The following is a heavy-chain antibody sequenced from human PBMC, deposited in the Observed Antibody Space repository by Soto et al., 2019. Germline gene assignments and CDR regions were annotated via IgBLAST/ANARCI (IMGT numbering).Heavy chain of an antibody. J-gene: IGHJ6*02. Sequence: GGSLRLSCAASGFTFSSYSMNWVRQAPGKGLEWVSYISSSSSTIYYADSVKGRFTISRDNAKNSLYLQMNSLRDEDTAVYYCARKGEQQPIYYSYYGMDVWGQGTTVTVSS. CDR2: ISSSSSTI. CDR3: ARKGEQQPIYYSYYGMDV. V-gene: IGHV3-48*02. CDR1: GFTFSSYS. D-gene: IGHD6-13*01.